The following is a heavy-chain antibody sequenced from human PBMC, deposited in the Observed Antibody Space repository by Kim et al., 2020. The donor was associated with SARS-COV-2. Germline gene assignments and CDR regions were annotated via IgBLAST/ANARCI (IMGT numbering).Heavy chain of an antibody. D-gene: IGHD4-17*01. V-gene: IGHV3-30*18. CDR2: ISYDGSNK. CDR3: AKEGAGYGDYELPY. Sequence: GGSLRLSCAASGFTFSSYGMHWVRQAPGKGLEWVAVISYDGSNKYYADSVKGRFTISRDNSKNTLYLQMNSLRAEDTAVYYCAKEGAGYGDYELPYWGQGTLVTVSS. J-gene: IGHJ4*02. CDR1: GFTFSSYG.